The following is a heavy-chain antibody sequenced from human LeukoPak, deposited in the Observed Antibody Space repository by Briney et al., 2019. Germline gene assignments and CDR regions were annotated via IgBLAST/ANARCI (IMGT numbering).Heavy chain of an antibody. D-gene: IGHD2-8*01. CDR3: ATNLKGYCTNGVCGFDY. CDR1: GFTFTSSA. Sequence: SVKVSCKASGFTFTSSAMQWVRQARGQRLEWIGWIVVGSGNTNYAQKFQERVTITRDMSTGTAYMELSSLRSEDTAVYYCATNLKGYCTNGVCGFDYWGQGTLVTVSS. J-gene: IGHJ4*02. CDR2: IVVGSGNT. V-gene: IGHV1-58*02.